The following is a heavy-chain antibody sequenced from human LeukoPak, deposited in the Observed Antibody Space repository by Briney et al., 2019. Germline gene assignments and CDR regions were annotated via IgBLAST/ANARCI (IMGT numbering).Heavy chain of an antibody. CDR2: ISSSSSYK. CDR3: ARDLSGYSSSWPIPPNYYGMDV. J-gene: IGHJ6*02. CDR1: GFTFSSYS. Sequence: GGPLRLSCAASGFTFSSYSMNWVRQAPGKGLEGVSSISSSSSYKYYADSVKGRFTISRDNAKNSLYLQMNSLRAEDTAVYYCARDLSGYSSSWPIPPNYYGMDVWGQGTTVTVSS. V-gene: IGHV3-21*01. D-gene: IGHD6-13*01.